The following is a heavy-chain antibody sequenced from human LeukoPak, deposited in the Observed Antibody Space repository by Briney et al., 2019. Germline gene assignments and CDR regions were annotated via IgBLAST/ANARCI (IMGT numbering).Heavy chain of an antibody. CDR1: GFTFSSYA. CDR3: ARETALYGSGSYVAFDI. CDR2: ISSNGGST. J-gene: IGHJ3*02. V-gene: IGHV3-64*01. D-gene: IGHD3-10*01. Sequence: GSLRLSCAASGFTFSSYAMHWVRQAPGKGLEYVSAISSNGGSTYYANSVKGRFTISRDNSKNTLYLQMNSLRAEDTAVYYCARETALYGSGSYVAFDIWGQGTMVTVSS.